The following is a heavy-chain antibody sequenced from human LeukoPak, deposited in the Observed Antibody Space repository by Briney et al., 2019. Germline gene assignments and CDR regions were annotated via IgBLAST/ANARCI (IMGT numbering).Heavy chain of an antibody. CDR2: IRSKAYGGTT. J-gene: IGHJ5*02. Sequence: PGGSLRLSCTASGFTFGDYAMSWFRQAPGKGLEWVGFIRSKAYGGTTEYAASVKGRFTISRGDSKSIAYLQMNSLKTEDTAVYYCTREPAPYYDFWSGYYRGSWFDPWGQGTLVTVSS. D-gene: IGHD3-3*01. CDR3: TREPAPYYDFWSGYYRGSWFDP. V-gene: IGHV3-49*03. CDR1: GFTFGDYA.